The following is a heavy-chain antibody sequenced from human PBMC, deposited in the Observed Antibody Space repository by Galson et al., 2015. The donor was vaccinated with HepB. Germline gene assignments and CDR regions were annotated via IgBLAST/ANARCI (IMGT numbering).Heavy chain of an antibody. Sequence: SLRLSCAASGFTFSSYSMNWVRQAPGKGLEWVSSISSSSSYIYYADSVKGRFTISRDNAKNSLYLQMNSLRAEDTAVYYCARVSSGYCSGGSCYPDDYWGQGTLVTVSS. CDR1: GFTFSSYS. CDR2: ISSSSSYI. V-gene: IGHV3-21*01. J-gene: IGHJ4*02. CDR3: ARVSSGYCSGGSCYPDDY. D-gene: IGHD2-15*01.